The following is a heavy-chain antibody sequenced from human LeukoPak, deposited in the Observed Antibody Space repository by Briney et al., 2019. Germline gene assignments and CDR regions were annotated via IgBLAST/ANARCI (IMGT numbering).Heavy chain of an antibody. Sequence: ASVKISCKASGGTFSSYAISWVRQAPGQGLEWMGRIIPIFGTANYAQKFQGRVTITTDESTSTAYMELSSLRSEDTAVYYCARERYCSSTSCYASDYWGQGTLVTVSS. D-gene: IGHD2-2*01. CDR3: ARERYCSSTSCYASDY. CDR1: GGTFSSYA. CDR2: IIPIFGTA. V-gene: IGHV1-69*05. J-gene: IGHJ4*02.